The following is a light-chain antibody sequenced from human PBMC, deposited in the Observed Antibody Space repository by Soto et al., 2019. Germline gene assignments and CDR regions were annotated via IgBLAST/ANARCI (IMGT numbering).Light chain of an antibody. Sequence: EIVLTQSPGTLSLSPGERATLSCRASQSVNSNYLAWYQHKPGQGPRLLIYAASSRATGIPDRFSGRGSGTDFTPTISSLEPDYFALYYCHKYRCAFTFGPATNVHIK. CDR2: AAS. CDR3: HKYRCAFT. V-gene: IGKV3-20*01. CDR1: QSVNSNY. J-gene: IGKJ3*01.